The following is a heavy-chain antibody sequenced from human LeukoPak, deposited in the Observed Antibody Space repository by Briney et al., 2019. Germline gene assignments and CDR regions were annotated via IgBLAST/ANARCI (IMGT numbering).Heavy chain of an antibody. J-gene: IGHJ4*02. D-gene: IGHD2-2*01. CDR2: INPKRGDT. CDR1: GYTFTDFY. V-gene: IGHV1-2*02. CDR3: ARAGHLRYQPLAFDY. Sequence: GASVKVSCKASGYTFTDFYMHWLRQAPRQGLEWMGWINPKRGDTSYAQKFQGRVTMTRDTSISTAYIELTRLQSDDTAVYYCARAGHLRYQPLAFDYWGQGTLVTVSS.